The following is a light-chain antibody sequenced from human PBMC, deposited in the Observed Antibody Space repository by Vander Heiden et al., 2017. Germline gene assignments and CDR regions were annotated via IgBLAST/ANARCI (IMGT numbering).Light chain of an antibody. Sequence: QSALTQPASVSGSPGQSITISCTGTSSDVGSYTFVSWYQQNPGNAPKLMIYEGSKRPAGVSNRFSGSKSGNTASLTISGLKAEDEAEYYCCSYAGSRNYVFGTGTKGTVL. V-gene: IGLV2-23*01. J-gene: IGLJ1*01. CDR3: CSYAGSRNYV. CDR1: SSDVGSYTF. CDR2: EGS.